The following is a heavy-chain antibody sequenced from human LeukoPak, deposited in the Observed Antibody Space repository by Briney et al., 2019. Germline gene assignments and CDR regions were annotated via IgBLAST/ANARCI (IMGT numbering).Heavy chain of an antibody. V-gene: IGHV3-20*01. D-gene: IGHD2-2*02. Sequence: SGGSLRLSCEASGFTFDDYGMSWARHAAGKGLVGVSAITNSNGGSTGYGDSVRGRFTISKDNAKNSLYLQMNSLRAEDTALYHCVRCSRSSTSCYSAFDIWGQGTMVTVSS. J-gene: IGHJ3*02. CDR2: ITNSNGGST. CDR1: GFTFDDYG. CDR3: VRCSRSSTSCYSAFDI.